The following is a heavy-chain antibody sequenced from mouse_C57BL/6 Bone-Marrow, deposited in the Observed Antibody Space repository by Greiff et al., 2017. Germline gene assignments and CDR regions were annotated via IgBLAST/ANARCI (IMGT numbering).Heavy chain of an antibody. CDR3: AKKSDYGNTWFAY. Sequence: QVQLQQPGAELVKPGASVKLSCKASGYTFTSYWMHWVKQRPGQGLEWIGMIHPNSGSTNYNEKFKSKATLTVDKSSSTAYMQLSSLTSEDSAVYYCAKKSDYGNTWFAYWGHGTLVTVSA. J-gene: IGHJ3*01. CDR2: IHPNSGST. V-gene: IGHV1-64*01. D-gene: IGHD2-1*01. CDR1: GYTFTSYW.